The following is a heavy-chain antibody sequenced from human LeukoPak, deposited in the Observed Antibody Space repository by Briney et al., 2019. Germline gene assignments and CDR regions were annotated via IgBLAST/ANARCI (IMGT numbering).Heavy chain of an antibody. D-gene: IGHD3-22*01. V-gene: IGHV3-23*01. CDR1: GSTFSIYG. J-gene: IGHJ5*02. Sequence: SGGTLRPSCAASGSTFSIYGMSCVRQPPGKGLEWVSVISGSGGYTYYADSVKGQFTISRDNSKNTLYLQMNSLRAEDTAVYFCAKDRSAYYSGRFDPWGQGTLVTVSS. CDR2: ISGSGGYT. CDR3: AKDRSAYYSGRFDP.